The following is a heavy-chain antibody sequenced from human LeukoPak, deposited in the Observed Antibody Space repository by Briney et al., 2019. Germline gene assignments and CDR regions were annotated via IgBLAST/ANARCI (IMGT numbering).Heavy chain of an antibody. D-gene: IGHD3-22*01. CDR1: GFTFSTHG. V-gene: IGHV3-30*02. CDR2: IRYDGINK. CDR3: ARDLYRIVVVPHYFDY. J-gene: IGHJ4*02. Sequence: GGSLRLSCAASGFTFSTHGMHWVRQAPGKRLEWVAFIRYDGINKYYADSVKGRFTISRDSFKNTLYLQMNSLRPEDTAVYYCARDLYRIVVVPHYFDYWGQGTLVTVSS.